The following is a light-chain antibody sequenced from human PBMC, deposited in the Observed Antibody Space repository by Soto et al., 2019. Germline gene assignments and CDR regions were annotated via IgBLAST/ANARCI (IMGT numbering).Light chain of an antibody. CDR2: RAS. J-gene: IGKJ4*01. CDR1: QSVSSYY. CDR3: QQYGSSPLT. Sequence: EIVLTQSPGTLSLSPGERATLSCRASQSVSSYYLGWYQQKPGQTPKVLIYRASSRDTGIPDRFSGSGSGTDFALTISRLEPEDFEVYYCQQYGSSPLTFGGVTKVEI. V-gene: IGKV3-20*01.